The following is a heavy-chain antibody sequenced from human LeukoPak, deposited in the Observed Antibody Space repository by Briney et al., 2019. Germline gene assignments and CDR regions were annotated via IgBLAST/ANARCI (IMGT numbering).Heavy chain of an antibody. CDR2: ISYDGSNK. CDR1: GFTFSSYG. Sequence: PGRSLRLSCAASGFTFSSYGMHWVRQAPGKGLEWVAVISYDGSNKYYADSVKGRFTISSDNSKNTLYLQMNSLRAEDTAVYYCAKRERSGWLFDYWGQGTLVTVSS. J-gene: IGHJ4*02. D-gene: IGHD6-19*01. CDR3: AKRERSGWLFDY. V-gene: IGHV3-30*18.